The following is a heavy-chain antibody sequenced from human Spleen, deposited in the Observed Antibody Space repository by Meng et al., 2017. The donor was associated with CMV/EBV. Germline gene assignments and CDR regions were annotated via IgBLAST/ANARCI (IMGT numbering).Heavy chain of an antibody. CDR1: GFNFRIYG. D-gene: IGHD2-15*01. CDR2: IRYDEKTK. Sequence: GESLKISCATSGFNFRIYGMHWVRHLPGKGLEWVAFIRYDEKTKYYVDSVKGRFTISRDNSKNTLYLQMNSLRVEDTAVYYCARFAGYCSGGSCYSGSFGAFDIWGQGTMVTVSS. CDR3: ARFAGYCSGGSCYSGSFGAFDI. J-gene: IGHJ3*02. V-gene: IGHV3-30*02.